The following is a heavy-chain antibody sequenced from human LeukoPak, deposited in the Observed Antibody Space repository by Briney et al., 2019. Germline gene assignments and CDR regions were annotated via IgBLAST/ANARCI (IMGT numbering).Heavy chain of an antibody. V-gene: IGHV3-23*01. J-gene: IGHJ4*02. CDR1: GFTFSSYG. Sequence: GGSLRLSCAASGFTFSSYGMSWVRQAPGKGLEWVSAISGSGGSTYYADSVKGRFTISRDNSKNTLYLQMNSLRAEDTAVYYCAKEPMVRGVIMSYYFDYWGQGTLVTVSS. CDR2: ISGSGGST. D-gene: IGHD3-10*01. CDR3: AKEPMVRGVIMSYYFDY.